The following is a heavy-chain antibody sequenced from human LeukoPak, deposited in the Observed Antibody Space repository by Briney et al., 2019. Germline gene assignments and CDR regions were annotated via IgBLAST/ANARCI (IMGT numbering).Heavy chain of an antibody. CDR3: ARGEVLRYFDWLSYYYYYGMDV. V-gene: IGHV3-33*01. Sequence: GRSLRLSCAASGFTFSSYGMHWVRQAPGKGLEWVAVIWYDGSNKYYADSVKGRFTISRDNSKNTLYLQMNSLRAEDTAVYYCARGEVLRYFDWLSYYYYYGMDVWGQGTTVTVSS. CDR2: IWYDGSNK. D-gene: IGHD3-9*01. J-gene: IGHJ6*02. CDR1: GFTFSSYG.